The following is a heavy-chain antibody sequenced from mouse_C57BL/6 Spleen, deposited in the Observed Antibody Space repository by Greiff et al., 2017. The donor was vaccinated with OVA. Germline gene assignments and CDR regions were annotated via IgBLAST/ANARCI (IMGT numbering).Heavy chain of an antibody. D-gene: IGHD2-2*01. CDR2: INPNNGGT. CDR1: GYTFTDYY. V-gene: IGHV1-26*01. CDR3: ARRGGLRGDY. J-gene: IGHJ2*01. Sequence: VQLKESGPELVKPGASVKISCKASGYTFTDYYMNWVKQSHGKSLEWIGDINPNNGGTSYNQKFKGKATLTVDKSSSTAYMELRSLTSEDSAVYYCARRGGLRGDYWGQGTTLTVSS.